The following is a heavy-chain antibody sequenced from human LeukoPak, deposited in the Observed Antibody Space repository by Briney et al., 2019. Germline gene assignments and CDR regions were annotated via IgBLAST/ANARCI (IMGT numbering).Heavy chain of an antibody. D-gene: IGHD4-17*01. CDR1: GFTFNSYA. CDR2: ITASGGNT. V-gene: IGHV3-23*01. J-gene: IGHJ4*02. CDR3: ARRSVTKRLDY. Sequence: GGSLRLSCAASGFTFNSYAMSWVRQAPGKGLEWVSVITASGGNTYYADSVKGRFTISRDNSKDTLYLQMNSLRAEDTALYYCARRSVTKRLDYWGQGTPVTVSS.